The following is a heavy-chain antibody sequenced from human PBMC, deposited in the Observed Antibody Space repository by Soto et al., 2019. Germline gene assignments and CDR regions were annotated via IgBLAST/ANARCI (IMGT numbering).Heavy chain of an antibody. CDR3: AVGYGASRWNWFDP. Sequence: QVQLVESGGGVVQPGRSLRLCCAASGFTFSTYAIHWVRQAPGKGLEWVTAISYDGSHTYYADSVKGRFTISRDNSKSTLYLQMNSLRLEDTAVYYCAVGYGASRWNWFDPWGQGTLVIVSS. J-gene: IGHJ5*02. CDR1: GFTFSTYA. D-gene: IGHD4-17*01. CDR2: ISYDGSHT. V-gene: IGHV3-30-3*01.